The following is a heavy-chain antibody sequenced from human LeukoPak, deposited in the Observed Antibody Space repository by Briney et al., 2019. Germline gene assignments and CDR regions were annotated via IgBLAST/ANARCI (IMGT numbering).Heavy chain of an antibody. CDR2: ISSSSSYI. J-gene: IGHJ5*02. CDR3: ARDGGGYRFYNWFDP. CDR1: GFTFSGYS. V-gene: IGHV3-21*01. Sequence: GGTLRLSCAASGFTFSGYSMNWVRQAPGKGLEWVSFISSSSSYIHYADSVKGRFTISRDNAKNSLYLQMNSLRAEDTAVYYCARDGGGYRFYNWFDPWGQGTLVTVSS. D-gene: IGHD5-12*01.